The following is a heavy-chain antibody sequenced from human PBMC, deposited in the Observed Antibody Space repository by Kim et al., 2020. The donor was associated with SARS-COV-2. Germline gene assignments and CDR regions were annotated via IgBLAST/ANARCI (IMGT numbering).Heavy chain of an antibody. CDR3: AKVHDSVIWYEGVDV. CDR1: GFTFSRNA. Sequence: GGSLRLSCAASGFTFSRNAMSWVRQAPGKGLEWVSTISGGGDNTNYADSVKGRFTISRDNSKNTLSLQMNSLRADDTAVYYCAKVHDSVIWYEGVDVWGQGTTVTVSS. V-gene: IGHV3-23*01. D-gene: IGHD3-22*01. CDR2: ISGGGDNT. J-gene: IGHJ6*02.